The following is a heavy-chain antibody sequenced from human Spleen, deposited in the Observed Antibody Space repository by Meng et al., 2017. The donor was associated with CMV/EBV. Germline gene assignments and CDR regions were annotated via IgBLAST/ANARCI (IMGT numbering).Heavy chain of an antibody. Sequence: TDYYMHWVQQAPGKGLEWMGLVDPEDGETIYAEKFQGRVTITADTSTDTAYMELSSLRSEDTAVYYCAKGPLTIVLMVYAIGALDYWGQGTLVTVSS. V-gene: IGHV1-69-2*01. CDR1: TDYY. D-gene: IGHD2-8*01. J-gene: IGHJ4*02. CDR2: VDPEDGET. CDR3: AKGPLTIVLMVYAIGALDY.